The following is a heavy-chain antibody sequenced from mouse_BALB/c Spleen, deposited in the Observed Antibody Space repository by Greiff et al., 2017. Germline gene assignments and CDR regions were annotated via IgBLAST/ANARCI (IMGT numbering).Heavy chain of an antibody. CDR2: INPGSGGT. V-gene: IGHV1-54*01. CDR1: GYAFTNYL. CDR3: AREGGYYYFDY. Sequence: QVQLQQSGAELVRPGTSVQVSCKASGYAFTNYLIEWVKQRPGQGLEWIGVINPGSGGTNYNEKFKGKATLTADKSSSTAYMQLSSLTSDDSAVYFCAREGGYYYFDYWGQGTTLTVSS. D-gene: IGHD2-3*01. J-gene: IGHJ2*01.